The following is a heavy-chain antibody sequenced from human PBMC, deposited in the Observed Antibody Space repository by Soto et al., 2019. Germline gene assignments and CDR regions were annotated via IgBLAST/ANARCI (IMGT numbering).Heavy chain of an antibody. V-gene: IGHV5-51*01. CDR1: GYSFTSYW. Sequence: GESLKISCKGSGYSFTSYWIGWVRQMPGKGLEWMGIIYPGDSDTRYSPSFQGQVTISADKSISTAYLQWSSLKASDTAMYYCAGLTHPQFFYYGMDVWGQGTTVTVSS. CDR2: IYPGDSDT. CDR3: AGLTHPQFFYYGMDV. J-gene: IGHJ6*02.